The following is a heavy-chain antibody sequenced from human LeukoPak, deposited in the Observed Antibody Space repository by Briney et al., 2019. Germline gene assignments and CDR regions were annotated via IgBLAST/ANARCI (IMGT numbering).Heavy chain of an antibody. D-gene: IGHD5-18*01. CDR3: ARDAPGNTALDY. J-gene: IGHJ4*02. CDR1: GFTFSIYW. V-gene: IGHV3-74*01. Sequence: GGSLRLSCAASGFTFSIYWMHWVRQPPGKGLVWVSRINSDGSSTSYADSVKGRFTISRDNAKNTLYLQMNSLRVENTALYYCARDAPGNTALDYWGQGSLVTVSS. CDR2: INSDGSST.